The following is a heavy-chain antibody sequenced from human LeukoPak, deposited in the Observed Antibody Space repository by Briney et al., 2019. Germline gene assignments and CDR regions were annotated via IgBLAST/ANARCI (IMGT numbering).Heavy chain of an antibody. Sequence: GGSLRLSCAASGFTFSSYAMSWVRQAPGKGLEWVSSISGSGGSTYYADSVKGRFTISRDNSKNTLYLQMNSLRAEDTAVYYCAKPQLLWFGELDYWGQGTLVTVSS. CDR3: AKPQLLWFGELDY. J-gene: IGHJ4*02. CDR2: ISGSGGST. CDR1: GFTFSSYA. V-gene: IGHV3-23*01. D-gene: IGHD3-10*01.